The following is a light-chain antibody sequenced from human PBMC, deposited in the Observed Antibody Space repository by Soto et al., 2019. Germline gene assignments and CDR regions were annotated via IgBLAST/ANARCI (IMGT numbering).Light chain of an antibody. CDR3: QQYTAWPPWT. CDR1: QSVSSN. J-gene: IGKJ1*01. CDR2: AAS. V-gene: IGKV3-15*01. Sequence: EIIMTQSPATLSVSPGERASLSCRASQSVSSNLAWYQQKPGQAPRLLIYAASTRATGISTRFSGSGSGTEFTLTISSLQSEDFAIYYCQQYTAWPPWTVGQGTKVDIK.